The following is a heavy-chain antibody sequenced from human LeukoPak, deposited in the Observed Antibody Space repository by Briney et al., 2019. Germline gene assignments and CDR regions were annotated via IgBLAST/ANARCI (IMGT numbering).Heavy chain of an antibody. Sequence: ASVKVSCKASGYTFTGYYMHWVRQAPGQGLEWMGWINPNSGGTNCAQKFQGRVTMTRDTSISTAYMELSRLRSDDTAVYYCARDIRGIAAEPFDSWGQGTLATVSS. D-gene: IGHD6-13*01. CDR3: ARDIRGIAAEPFDS. V-gene: IGHV1-2*02. CDR2: INPNSGGT. CDR1: GYTFTGYY. J-gene: IGHJ4*02.